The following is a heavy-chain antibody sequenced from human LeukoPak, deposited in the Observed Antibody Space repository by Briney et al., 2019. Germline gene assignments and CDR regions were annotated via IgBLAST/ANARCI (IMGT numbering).Heavy chain of an antibody. V-gene: IGHV4-39*07. CDR1: GGSITSSNYF. D-gene: IGHD2-2*01. CDR3: ARDSSEYQLPTGGFLTY. Sequence: PSETLSLTCTVSGGSITSSNYFWGWIRQSPGKGLEWIGSIYYSGSTYYNPSLKSRVTISVETSKIQFSLKLSSVTAADTAVYSCARDSSEYQLPTGGFLTYWGQGALVTVSS. J-gene: IGHJ4*02. CDR2: IYYSGST.